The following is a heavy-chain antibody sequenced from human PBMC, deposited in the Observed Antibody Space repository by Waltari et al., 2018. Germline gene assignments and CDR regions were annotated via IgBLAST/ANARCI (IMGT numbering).Heavy chain of an antibody. V-gene: IGHV3-48*02. Sequence: EVQLVESGGGLVQPGGSLRLSCAASGFTFSSYSMNWVRQATGKGLEWVSYISSSSSTRYYADSGKGRFTISRDNAKNSLYLQMNSLRDEDTAVYYCATSHYYDSSGFRTDFQHWGQGTLVTVSS. D-gene: IGHD3-22*01. CDR2: ISSSSSTR. CDR1: GFTFSSYS. J-gene: IGHJ1*01. CDR3: ATSHYYDSSGFRTDFQH.